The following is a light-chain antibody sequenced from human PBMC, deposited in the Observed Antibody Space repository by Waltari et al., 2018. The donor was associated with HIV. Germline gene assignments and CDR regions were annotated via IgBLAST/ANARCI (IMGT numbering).Light chain of an antibody. CDR1: SSDVGGYNY. V-gene: IGLV2-14*01. Sequence: QSALTQPASVSGSPGQSITISCTGTSSDVGGYNYVSWYQQHPGKAPKLMIYEVSHRPSGFSNRVAGSKSGNTASLTISGLQAEDEADYYCSSYTSSSTLVFGGGTKLTVL. CDR2: EVS. CDR3: SSYTSSSTLV. J-gene: IGLJ2*01.